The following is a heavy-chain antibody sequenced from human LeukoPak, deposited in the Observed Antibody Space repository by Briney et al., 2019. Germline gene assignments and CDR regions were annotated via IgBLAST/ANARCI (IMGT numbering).Heavy chain of an antibody. CDR3: TTAYYDSSGSPNPGPDY. CDR1: GFTFSNAW. D-gene: IGHD3-22*01. V-gene: IGHV3-15*01. CDR2: IKSKTDGGTT. Sequence: GGSLRLSCAASGFTFSNAWMSWVRQAPGKGLEWVGRIKSKTDGGTTDYAAPVKGRFTISGDDSKNTLYLQMNSLKTEDTAVYYCTTAYYDSSGSPNPGPDYWGQGTLVTVSS. J-gene: IGHJ4*02.